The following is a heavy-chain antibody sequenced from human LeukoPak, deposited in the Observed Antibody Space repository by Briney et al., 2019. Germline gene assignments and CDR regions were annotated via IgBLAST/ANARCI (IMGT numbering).Heavy chain of an antibody. Sequence: SGTLSLTCGVSGGSITSTNYWTWVRQPPGKGLEWIGEVNLQGSTNYNPSLMGRVAISVDMSENHISLQLTSVTAADTAVYYCARDSRGMDVWGQGTTVTVSS. J-gene: IGHJ6*02. V-gene: IGHV4-4*02. CDR2: VNLQGST. CDR3: ARDSRGMDV. CDR1: GGSITSTNY.